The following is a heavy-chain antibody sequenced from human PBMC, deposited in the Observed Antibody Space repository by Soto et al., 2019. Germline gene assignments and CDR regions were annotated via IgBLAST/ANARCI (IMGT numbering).Heavy chain of an antibody. D-gene: IGHD1-1*01. CDR3: AVLPDHWSSYNLLSLVY. J-gene: IGHJ4*02. Sequence: QAQLVQSGAEVKKPGASVTVSCKASGYTFTDYYVHWVRQAPRQGLAWIGWIDPNNGGTNYAQKFQGRVTMARDTAISTDYMELSRLTSDDTGVYYCAVLPDHWSSYNLLSLVYWCQGSLVTVSS. CDR1: GYTFTDYY. V-gene: IGHV1-2*02. CDR2: IDPNNGGT.